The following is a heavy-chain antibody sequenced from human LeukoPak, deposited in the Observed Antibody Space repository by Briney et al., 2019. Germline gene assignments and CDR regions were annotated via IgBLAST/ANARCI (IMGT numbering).Heavy chain of an antibody. CDR1: GFTFSSYW. Sequence: GGSLRLSCAASGFTFSSYWMSWVRQAPGKGLGWVANIKQDGSEKYYVDSVKGRFTISRGNAKNSLYLQMNSLRAEDTAVYYCARRGYSGYDSYFTDYWGQGTLVTVSS. V-gene: IGHV3-7*01. D-gene: IGHD5-12*01. J-gene: IGHJ4*02. CDR2: IKQDGSEK. CDR3: ARRGYSGYDSYFTDY.